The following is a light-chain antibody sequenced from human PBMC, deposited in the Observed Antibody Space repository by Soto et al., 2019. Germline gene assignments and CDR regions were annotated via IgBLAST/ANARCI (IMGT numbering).Light chain of an antibody. CDR2: SYN. Sequence: QSVLTQPPSVSGTPGQGVSISCSGSNSNIGTNTVNWYQHRPGTVPRLLIYSYNQRPSGVPDRFSASKSGTSASLAISRLQAEDEADYYCAAWDDSLSGQWVFGGVTKLTVL. V-gene: IGLV1-44*01. CDR1: NSNIGTNT. J-gene: IGLJ3*02. CDR3: AAWDDSLSGQWV.